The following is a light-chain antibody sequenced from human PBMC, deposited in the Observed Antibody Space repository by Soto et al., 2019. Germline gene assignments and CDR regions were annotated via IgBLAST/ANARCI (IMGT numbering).Light chain of an antibody. V-gene: IGLV1-44*01. CDR1: STNVGVNP. CDR3: AAWDDSLYGLV. J-gene: IGLJ2*01. Sequence: QSVLTQPPSTSGTPGQRVTISCSGSSTNVGVNPVNWYQQFPGTAPRLLIYTNDQRPSRVPGRFSGSKSGTTASLDISGLQSDDEADYYCAAWDDSLYGLVFGGGTQLTVL. CDR2: TND.